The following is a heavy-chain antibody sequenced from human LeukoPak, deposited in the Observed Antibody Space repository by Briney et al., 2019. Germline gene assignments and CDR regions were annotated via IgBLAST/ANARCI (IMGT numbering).Heavy chain of an antibody. CDR2: TYYRSKWYN. Sequence: SQTLSLTCAISGDSVSSNSAAWNWIRQSPSRGLEWLGRTYYRSKWYNDYAVSVKSRITINPDTSKNQFSLQLNSVTPEDTAVYYCARDSLHFHSSGWSGPLDYWGQGTLVTVSS. J-gene: IGHJ4*02. D-gene: IGHD6-19*01. CDR1: GDSVSSNSAA. V-gene: IGHV6-1*01. CDR3: ARDSLHFHSSGWSGPLDY.